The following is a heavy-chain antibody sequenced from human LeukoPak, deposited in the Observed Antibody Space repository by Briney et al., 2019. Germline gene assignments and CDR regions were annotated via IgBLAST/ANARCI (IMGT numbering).Heavy chain of an antibody. D-gene: IGHD4-17*01. CDR2: ISGSGGST. J-gene: IGHJ5*02. Sequence: PGGSLRLSCAASGFTFSSYAMSWGRQAPGKGLEWVSAISGSGGSTYYADSVKGRFTISRDNSKNTLYLQMNSLRAEDTAVYYCAKDGDYGDYGGETNWFDPWGQGTLVTVSS. CDR3: AKDGDYGDYGGETNWFDP. CDR1: GFTFSSYA. V-gene: IGHV3-23*01.